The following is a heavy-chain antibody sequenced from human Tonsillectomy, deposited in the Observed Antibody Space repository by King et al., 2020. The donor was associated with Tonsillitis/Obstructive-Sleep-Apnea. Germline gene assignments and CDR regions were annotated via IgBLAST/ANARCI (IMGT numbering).Heavy chain of an antibody. V-gene: IGHV1-46*01. D-gene: IGHD1-14*01. CDR2: IKPSGGGT. CDR3: ARDRRNSDFDY. CDR1: GYTFTSYY. Sequence: VQLVESGAEVKKPGASVKVSCKASGYTFTSYYMHWVRQAPGQGLEWMGIIKPSGGGTNYAHKFQGRVTMTRDTSTSTVYMELSSLRSEDTAVYYCARDRRNSDFDYWGQGTLVIVSS. J-gene: IGHJ4*02.